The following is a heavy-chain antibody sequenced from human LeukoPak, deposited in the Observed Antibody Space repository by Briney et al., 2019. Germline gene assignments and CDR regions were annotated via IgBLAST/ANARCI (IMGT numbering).Heavy chain of an antibody. CDR1: GFTFSSYG. CDR2: IWYDESNR. V-gene: IGHV3-33*01. J-gene: IGHJ4*02. CDR3: ARDGLLELPLDY. D-gene: IGHD3-10*01. Sequence: GRSLRLSCAASGFTFSSYGMHWVRQAPGKGLEWLAVIWYDESNRYYADSVKGRFTISRDNAKSTLYLQMNSLRAEDTAVYYCARDGLLELPLDYWGQGTLVTVSS.